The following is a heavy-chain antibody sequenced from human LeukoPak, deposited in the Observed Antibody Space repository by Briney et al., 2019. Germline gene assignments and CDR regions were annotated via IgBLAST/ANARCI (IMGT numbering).Heavy chain of an antibody. D-gene: IGHD3/OR15-3a*01. CDR2: IGGPTET. CDR1: GFTFDICA. J-gene: IGHJ4*02. V-gene: IGHV3-23*01. CDR3: AKGRGLVSPDDH. Sequence: GGSLRLSCVASGFTFDICAMSWVRQAPGKGPEWVSSIGGPTETFYADSVKGRFTVSRDNSQNTLYLQMNSLRAEDTAVYYCAKGRGLVSPDDHWGQGTLVTVSS.